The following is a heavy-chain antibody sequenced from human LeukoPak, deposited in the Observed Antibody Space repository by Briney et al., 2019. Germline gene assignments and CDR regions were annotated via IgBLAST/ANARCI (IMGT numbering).Heavy chain of an antibody. J-gene: IGHJ3*02. D-gene: IGHD2-2*01. CDR1: GGSFSGYY. V-gene: IGHV4-34*01. Sequence: SETLSLTCAVYGGSFSGYYWSWIRQPPGKGLEWIGEINHSGSTNYNPSLKSRVTISVDTSKNQFSLKLSSVTAADTAVYYCARAVVVGPAVTNSKDAFDIWGQGTMVTVSS. CDR2: INHSGST. CDR3: ARAVVVGPAVTNSKDAFDI.